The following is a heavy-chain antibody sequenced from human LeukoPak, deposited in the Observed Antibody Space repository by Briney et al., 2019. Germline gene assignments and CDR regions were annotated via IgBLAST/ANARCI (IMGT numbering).Heavy chain of an antibody. CDR2: IYYSGST. J-gene: IGHJ4*02. V-gene: IGHV4-59*08. CDR3: SGHTGMYYFDY. CDR1: GGSISSYY. Sequence: SETLSLTCTVSGGSISSYYWSWIRQPPGKGLEWIGYIYYSGSTNYNPSLKSRVTISVDTSKNQFSLKLTSVPGADPAVYYCSGHTGMYYFDYWGQGALVTVSS.